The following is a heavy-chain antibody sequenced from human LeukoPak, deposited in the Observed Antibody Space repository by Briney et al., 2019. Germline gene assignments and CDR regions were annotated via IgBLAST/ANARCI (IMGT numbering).Heavy chain of an antibody. CDR3: ARPSVGFDP. J-gene: IGHJ5*02. V-gene: IGHV3-74*01. CDR1: GFTFSNYW. CDR2: ISGDGSST. Sequence: GGSLRLSCAASGFTFSNYWMHWVRQAPGKGLAWVSRISGDGSSTSYADSVKGRFTISRDNAKNTLYLQMNSLRAEDTAVYYCARPSVGFDPWGQGTLVTVSS.